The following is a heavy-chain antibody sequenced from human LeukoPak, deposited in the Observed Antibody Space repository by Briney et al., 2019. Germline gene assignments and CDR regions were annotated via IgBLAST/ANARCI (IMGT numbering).Heavy chain of an antibody. CDR1: GYTFTCSH. V-gene: IGHV1-2*06. CDR2: INPNSAGA. Sequence: ASVKLSFNATGYTFTCSHKHWVRQVPEQVRKWMGRINPNSAGANSAQKLQARGTVTRHTSMSTAHMELSRLRSDATAVYYCARDLGYFDYWDQGTLVTVSS. CDR3: ARDLGYFDY. D-gene: IGHD3-10*01. J-gene: IGHJ4*02.